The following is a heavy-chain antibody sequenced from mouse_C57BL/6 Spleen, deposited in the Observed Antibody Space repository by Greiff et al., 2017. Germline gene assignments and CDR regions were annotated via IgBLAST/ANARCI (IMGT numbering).Heavy chain of an antibody. CDR2: IDPEDGET. J-gene: IGHJ3*01. D-gene: IGHD2-5*01. Sequence: VQLQQSGAELVKPGASVKLSCTASGFNIKDYYMHWVKQRTEQGLEWIGRIDPEDGETKYAPQFQGKATITADTSSNTAYLQLSSLTSEDTAVYYCARPSYYSSYGVFAYWGQGTLVTVSA. CDR1: GFNIKDYY. V-gene: IGHV14-2*01. CDR3: ARPSYYSSYGVFAY.